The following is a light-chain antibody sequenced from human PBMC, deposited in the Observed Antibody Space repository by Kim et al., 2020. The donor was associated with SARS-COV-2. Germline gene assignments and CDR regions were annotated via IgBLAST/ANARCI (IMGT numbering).Light chain of an antibody. V-gene: IGLV1-40*01. J-gene: IGLJ3*02. CDR1: SSNIGAGYD. Sequence: QSVLTQAPSVSGAPGQRVTISCTGSSSNIGAGYDVHWYQQLPGTAPKLLIYGNSNRPSGVPDRFSGSKSGTSASLAITGLQAEDEADYYCQSYDSSLGGWVFGGATKVAVL. CDR3: QSYDSSLGGWV. CDR2: GNS.